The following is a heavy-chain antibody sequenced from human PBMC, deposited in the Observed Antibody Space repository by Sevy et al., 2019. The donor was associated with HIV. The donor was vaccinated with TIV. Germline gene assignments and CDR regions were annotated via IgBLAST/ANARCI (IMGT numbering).Heavy chain of an antibody. CDR2: ISAYNGNT. J-gene: IGHJ4*02. V-gene: IGHV1-18*01. CDR1: GYTFTSYG. D-gene: IGHD6-19*01. Sequence: ASVKVSCKASGYTFTSYGISWVRQAPGQGLEWMGWISAYNGNTNYAQKLQGRVTMTTDTSTSTAYMELRSLGSDDTAVYYCARAPGIAVAAMRGYYFDYWGQGTLVTVSS. CDR3: ARAPGIAVAAMRGYYFDY.